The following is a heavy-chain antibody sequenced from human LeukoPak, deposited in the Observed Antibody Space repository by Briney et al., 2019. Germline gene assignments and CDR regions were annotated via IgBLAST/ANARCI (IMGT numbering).Heavy chain of an antibody. CDR3: ATWGSGYYYYYGMDV. V-gene: IGHV1-24*01. Sequence: ASVKVSCKVSGYTLTEVSMHWVRQAPGKGLEWMGGFDPEDGETIYAQKFQGRVTMTEDTSTDTAYMELSSLRSEDTAVYYCATWGSGYYYYYGMDVWGQGTTVTVSS. CDR2: FDPEDGET. J-gene: IGHJ6*02. CDR1: GYTLTEVS. D-gene: IGHD2-15*01.